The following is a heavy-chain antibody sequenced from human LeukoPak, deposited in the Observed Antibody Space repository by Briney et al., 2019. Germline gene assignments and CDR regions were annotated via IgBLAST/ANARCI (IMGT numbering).Heavy chain of an antibody. Sequence: ASVKVSCKASGYTFTGYYMHWVRQAPGQGLEWMGWINPNSGGTNYAQKFQGRVTMTRDTSISTAYMELSRLRSDDTAVYYCARAPNYDFWRGYGPWGYYYYMDVWGKGTTVTVSS. CDR1: GYTFTGYY. D-gene: IGHD3-3*01. CDR3: ARAPNYDFWRGYGPWGYYYYMDV. CDR2: INPNSGGT. J-gene: IGHJ6*03. V-gene: IGHV1-2*02.